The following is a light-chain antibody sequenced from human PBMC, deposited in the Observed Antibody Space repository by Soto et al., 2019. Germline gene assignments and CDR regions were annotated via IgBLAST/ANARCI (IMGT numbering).Light chain of an antibody. Sequence: QSVLTQPPSVSAAPGQKVTISCSGSSSNIGNNYVSWYQQLPGTAPKLRIYDNNKRPSGIPDRFSGSKSGTSATLGITGLQSGDEADYYCGTWDSSLSAGVFVGGTKVTVL. CDR3: GTWDSSLSAGV. V-gene: IGLV1-51*01. CDR1: SSNIGNNY. J-gene: IGLJ3*02. CDR2: DNN.